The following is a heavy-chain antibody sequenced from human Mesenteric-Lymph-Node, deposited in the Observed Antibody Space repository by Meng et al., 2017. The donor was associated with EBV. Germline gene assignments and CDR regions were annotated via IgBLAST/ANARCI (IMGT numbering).Heavy chain of an antibody. V-gene: IGHV3-74*03. D-gene: IGHD3-3*01. CDR3: ARVGYDGVATAYFDY. CDR1: GFAFSSFW. J-gene: IGHJ4*02. CDR2: ISSDGRST. Sequence: EVQVVESGGGLVQPGRYLRLSCAASGFAFSSFWMHWVRQVPGGGLVGVARISSDGRSTTYADSVKGRFTISRDNAKNTVFLQMNSLRAEDTAIYYCARVGYDGVATAYFDYWGQGTLLTVSS.